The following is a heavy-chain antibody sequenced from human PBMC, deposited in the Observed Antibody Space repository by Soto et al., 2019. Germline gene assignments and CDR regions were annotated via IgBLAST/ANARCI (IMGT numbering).Heavy chain of an antibody. CDR2: IYYSGST. V-gene: IGHV4-39*01. J-gene: IGHJ4*02. CDR3: ASNYDSSGYYYGY. CDR1: GGSISSSSYY. D-gene: IGHD3-22*01. Sequence: SETLSLTCTVSGGSISSSSYYWGWIRQPPGKGLEWIGSIYYSGSTYYNPSLKSRVTISVDTSKNKFSLKLSSVTAADTAVYYCASNYDSSGYYYGYWGQGTLVTVSS.